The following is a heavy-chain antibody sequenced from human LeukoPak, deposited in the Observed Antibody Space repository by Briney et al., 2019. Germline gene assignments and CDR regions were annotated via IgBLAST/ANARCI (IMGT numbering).Heavy chain of an antibody. J-gene: IGHJ4*02. D-gene: IGHD2-21*01. CDR1: GGSISSYY. CDR2: IYTSGST. V-gene: IGHV4-4*07. Sequence: SETLSLTCTVSGGSISSYYWSWIRQPAGKGLEWVGRIYTSGSTNYNPSLKSRVTMSVDTSKNQVSLMLSSVTAADTAVYYCARLSSGWLRQYCGGDCSDYWGQGTLVTVSS. CDR3: ARLSSGWLRQYCGGDCSDY.